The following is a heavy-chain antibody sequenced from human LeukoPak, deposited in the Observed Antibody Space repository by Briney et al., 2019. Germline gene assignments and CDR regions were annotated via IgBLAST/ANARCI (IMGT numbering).Heavy chain of an antibody. Sequence: PGGSLRLSCAASGFIFSSYAMHWVRQAPGKGLEWVAVTSNDGSNKYYADSVKGRFTISRDNPKNTLYLQMNSLRAEDTAVYYCAREWYPWGQGTLVTVSS. CDR1: GFIFSSYA. D-gene: IGHD2-8*01. CDR3: AREWYP. V-gene: IGHV3-30-3*01. CDR2: TSNDGSNK. J-gene: IGHJ5*02.